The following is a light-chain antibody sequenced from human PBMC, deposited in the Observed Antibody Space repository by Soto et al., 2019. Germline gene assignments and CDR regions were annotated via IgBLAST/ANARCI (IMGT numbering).Light chain of an antibody. V-gene: IGLV1-40*01. CDR1: SSNIGAGYD. CDR3: QSYDNSLSGWV. CDR2: GNS. J-gene: IGLJ3*02. Sequence: QSVLTQPPSVSGAPGQRVTISCSGSSSNIGAGYDVNWYRQLPGTAPKLLIYGNSDRPSGVPDRFSGSKSGTSASLAITGLQAEDEADYFCQSYDNSLSGWVFGGGTKLTVL.